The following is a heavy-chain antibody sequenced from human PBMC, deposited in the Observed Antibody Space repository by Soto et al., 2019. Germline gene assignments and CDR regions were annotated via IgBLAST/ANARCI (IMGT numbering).Heavy chain of an antibody. D-gene: IGHD2-2*01. CDR2: IKSKTDGGTT. V-gene: IGHV3-15*01. J-gene: IGHJ4*02. CDR3: TTGPGYRSSASSV. Sequence: PGGSLRLSCAASGFTFSSAWMSWVRQAPGKGLEWVGRIKSKTDGGTTDYAAPVKGRFTISRDDSKNTLYLQMNSLKTEDTGVYYCTTGPGYRSSASSVWGQGTLVTVSS. CDR1: GFTFSSAW.